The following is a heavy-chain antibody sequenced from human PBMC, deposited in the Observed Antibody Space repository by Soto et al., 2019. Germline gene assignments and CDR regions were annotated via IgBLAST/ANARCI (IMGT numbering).Heavy chain of an antibody. D-gene: IGHD3-3*01. CDR2: ISGSGGST. Sequence: EVQLLESGGGLVQPGGSLRLSCAASGFTFSSYAMSWVRQAPGKGLEWVSTISGSGGSTYYADSVKGRFTISRDNSKNTLYLQMNSLISEDTAVYYCAKADYYDFWSGYLYYFDSWGQGTLVTVSS. CDR3: AKADYYDFWSGYLYYFDS. V-gene: IGHV3-23*01. CDR1: GFTFSSYA. J-gene: IGHJ4*02.